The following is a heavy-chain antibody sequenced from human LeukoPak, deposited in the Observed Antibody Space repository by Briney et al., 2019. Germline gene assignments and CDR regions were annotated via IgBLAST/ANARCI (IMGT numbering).Heavy chain of an antibody. J-gene: IGHJ6*02. V-gene: IGHV1-18*01. D-gene: IGHD3-10*01. CDR1: GYTFTSYG. Sequence: GASVKVSCKASGYTFTSYGISWVRQAPGQGLEWMGWISAYNGNTNYAQKLQGRVTMTTDTSTSTAYMELRSLRSDDTAVYYCARDMVVLWFGARGGMDVWGQGTTVTVSS. CDR2: ISAYNGNT. CDR3: ARDMVVLWFGARGGMDV.